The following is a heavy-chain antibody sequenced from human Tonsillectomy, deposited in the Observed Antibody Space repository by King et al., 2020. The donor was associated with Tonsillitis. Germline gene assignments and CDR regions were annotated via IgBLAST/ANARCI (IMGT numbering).Heavy chain of an antibody. Sequence: QLQESGPGLVKPSQTLSLTCTVSGGSISSGDYYWSWIRQPPGKGLEWIGYIYYSGSTYYNPSLKSRVTISVDTSKTQFSLKLSSVTAADTAVYYCAREGNFPKNWFDPWGQGTLVTVSS. J-gene: IGHJ5*02. V-gene: IGHV4-30-4*01. CDR1: GGSISSGDYY. CDR3: AREGNFPKNWFDP. CDR2: IYYSGST.